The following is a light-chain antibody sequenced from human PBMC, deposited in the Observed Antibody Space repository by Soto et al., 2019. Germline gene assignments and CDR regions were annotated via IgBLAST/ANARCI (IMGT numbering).Light chain of an antibody. Sequence: AIQLTQSPSSLSASVGDRVTITCRASQGISSALAWYQQKPGKAPKLLIYDASSLESGVPSRFSGSGSGTDFTLTISSLQPEDFATYYCPYGGGTKVEIK. V-gene: IGKV1-13*02. CDR2: DAS. J-gene: IGKJ4*01. CDR3: P. CDR1: QGISSA.